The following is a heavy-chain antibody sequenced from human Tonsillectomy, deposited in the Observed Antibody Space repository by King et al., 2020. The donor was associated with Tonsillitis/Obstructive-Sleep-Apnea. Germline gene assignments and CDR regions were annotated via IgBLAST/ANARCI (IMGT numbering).Heavy chain of an antibody. CDR3: AHHHYNFWSEW. CDR1: GFSLTTSRVG. V-gene: IGHV2-5*02. Sequence: FTLKESGPTLVKRTQTLTLTCTFSGFSLTTSRVGVGWIRQPPGKALEWLALIFGDVNKRYSPALKSRLTITKDTSKNQVVLRMTNMDPVDTATYYCAHHHYNFWSEWWGQGTLVTVSS. CDR2: IFGDVNK. D-gene: IGHD3-3*01. J-gene: IGHJ4*02.